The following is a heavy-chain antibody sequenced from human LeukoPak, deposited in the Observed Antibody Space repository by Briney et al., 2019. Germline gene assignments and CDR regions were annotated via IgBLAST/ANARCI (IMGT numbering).Heavy chain of an antibody. CDR2: IIPIFGTA. D-gene: IGHD2-2*01. J-gene: IGHJ3*02. CDR3: ALPKANAFDI. CDR1: GGTFSSYA. V-gene: IGHV1-69*13. Sequence: GASVKVSCKASGGTFSSYAISWVRQAPGQGLEWMGGIIPIFGTANYAQKFQGRVTITADESTSTAYMELSSLRSEDTAVYYCALPKANAFDIWGQGTMVTVSS.